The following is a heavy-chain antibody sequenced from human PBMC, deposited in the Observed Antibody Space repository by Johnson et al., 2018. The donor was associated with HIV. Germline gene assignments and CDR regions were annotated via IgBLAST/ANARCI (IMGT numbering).Heavy chain of an antibody. CDR1: GFTFSSYG. Sequence: VQLVESGGGVVQPGGSLRLSCAASGFTFSSYGMHWVRQAPGKGLEWVAYISSSGSTIYYADSVMGRFTISRDNAKNSLYLQMNTLRAEDTAVYYCARRRRDGDTFDIWGRGTMVTVSS. J-gene: IGHJ3*02. CDR2: ISSSGSTI. CDR3: ARRRRDGDTFDI. V-gene: IGHV3-48*04. D-gene: IGHD5-24*01.